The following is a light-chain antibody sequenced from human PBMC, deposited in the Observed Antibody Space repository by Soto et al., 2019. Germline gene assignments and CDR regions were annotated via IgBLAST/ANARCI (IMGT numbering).Light chain of an antibody. J-gene: IGKJ1*01. CDR3: QQYNNWPRGT. V-gene: IGKV3-15*01. CDR1: QSVSSN. CDR2: GAS. Sequence: EIVMTQSPATRSVSPGERATLSCRASQSVSSNLAWYQQKPGQAPRLLIYGASTRATGIPARFSGSGSGTEFTLTISSLQSEDFAVYYCQQYNNWPRGTFGQGTKV.